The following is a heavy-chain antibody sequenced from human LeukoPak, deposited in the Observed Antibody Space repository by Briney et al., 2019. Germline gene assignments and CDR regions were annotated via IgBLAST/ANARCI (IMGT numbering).Heavy chain of an antibody. CDR1: GFTFSGFA. D-gene: IGHD6-13*01. CDR2: ISGSGDDT. CDR3: ARDGYSNYWYLNL. Sequence: GGSLRLSCAASGFTFSGFAMSWVRRTPGKGLEWVSGISGSGDDTLYADPVKGRFTISRDNSKNTLDLQMNSLRADDTAVYYCARDGYSNYWYLNLWGQGTLVTVSS. J-gene: IGHJ4*02. V-gene: IGHV3-23*01.